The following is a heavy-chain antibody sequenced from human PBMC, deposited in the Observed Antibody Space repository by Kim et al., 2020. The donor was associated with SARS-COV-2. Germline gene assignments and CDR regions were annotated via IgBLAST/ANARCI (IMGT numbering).Heavy chain of an antibody. Sequence: GGSLRLSCAASGFTFSSYGIHWVRQAPGKGLDWVAVIWYDGSNKYYADSVKGRFTISRDNSKNTLYLQMNSLRAEDTAVYYCARDISVGATSLDYWGQGTLVTVSS. CDR1: GFTFSSYG. CDR2: IWYDGSNK. D-gene: IGHD1-26*01. J-gene: IGHJ4*02. V-gene: IGHV3-33*01. CDR3: ARDISVGATSLDY.